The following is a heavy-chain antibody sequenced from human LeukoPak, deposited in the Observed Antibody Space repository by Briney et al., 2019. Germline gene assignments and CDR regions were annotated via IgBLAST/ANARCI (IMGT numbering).Heavy chain of an antibody. Sequence: ASVTVSCKASGYTFTSYYMHWVRLAPGQGLEWMGIIKPSIGRTTYAQKFQDRVTMTRDTSTSTVYMELSSLRSEDTAVYYCAREPPRSGYIDYWGQGTLVTVSS. CDR3: AREPPRSGYIDY. V-gene: IGHV1-46*01. D-gene: IGHD3-3*01. J-gene: IGHJ4*02. CDR1: GYTFTSYY. CDR2: IKPSIGRT.